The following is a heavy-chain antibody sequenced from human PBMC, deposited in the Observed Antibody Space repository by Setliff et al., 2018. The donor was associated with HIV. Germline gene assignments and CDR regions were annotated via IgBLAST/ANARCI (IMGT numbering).Heavy chain of an antibody. V-gene: IGHV1-18*01. D-gene: IGHD2-8*01. CDR3: VRLTADRTNYYYYMDV. CDR2: IDSNNGHR. CDR1: GYSLSTYA. Sequence: RASVKVSCKASGYSLSTYAISWVRQAPGQGLEWRGWIDSNNGHRNFAQKFRCRVTMTTDISTNTAYMEVRSLSLDDTAVYYCVRLTADRTNYYYYMDVWGKGTTVTVSS. J-gene: IGHJ6*03.